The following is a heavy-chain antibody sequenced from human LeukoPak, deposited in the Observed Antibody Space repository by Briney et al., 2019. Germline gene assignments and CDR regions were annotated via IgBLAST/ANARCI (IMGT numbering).Heavy chain of an antibody. J-gene: IGHJ6*02. CDR2: INGDGSTT. CDR1: GFTFSRYW. D-gene: IGHD2-2*01. V-gene: IGHV3-74*01. CDR3: TRGRGPDAPYYYYGMDV. Sequence: PGGSLRLSCAASGFTFSRYWMHWVRQAPGKGLVWVSRINGDGSTTTYADSVKGRFTISRDNAKNTLYLQMNSLRAEDTAVYYCTRGRGPDAPYYYYGMDVWGQGTTVTFSS.